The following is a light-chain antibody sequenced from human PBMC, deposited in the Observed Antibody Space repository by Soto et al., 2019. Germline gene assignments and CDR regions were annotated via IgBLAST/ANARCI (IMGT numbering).Light chain of an antibody. V-gene: IGKV3-20*01. CDR1: QSVYVN. CDR3: QQYGSSPDT. CDR2: GAS. J-gene: IGKJ5*01. Sequence: EIVLTQSPGTLSLSPGEGVTLSCRASQSVYVNLAWYQQKPGQSPRLLIYGASTRATDIPDRFSGSGSDTEFALTISRLEPEDVAVYYCQQYGSSPDTFGQGTRLEIK.